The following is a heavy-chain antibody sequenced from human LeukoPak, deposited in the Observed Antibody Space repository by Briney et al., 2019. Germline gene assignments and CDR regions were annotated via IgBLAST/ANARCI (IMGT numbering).Heavy chain of an antibody. V-gene: IGHV1-2*04. D-gene: IGHD6-13*01. CDR1: GYTFTSYY. Sequence: ASVKVSCKASGYTFTSYYMHWVRQAPGQGLKWMGWINPNSGGTNYAQKFQGWVTMTRDTSISTAYMELSRLRSDDTAVYYCARESAAAGTNFDYWGQGTLVTVSS. CDR3: ARESAAAGTNFDY. CDR2: INPNSGGT. J-gene: IGHJ4*02.